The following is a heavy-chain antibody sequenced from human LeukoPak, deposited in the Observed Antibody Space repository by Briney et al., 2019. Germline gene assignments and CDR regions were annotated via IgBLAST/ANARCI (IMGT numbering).Heavy chain of an antibody. CDR3: AKERASGTWLGDY. J-gene: IGHJ4*02. CDR2: ITGSGVGT. Sequence: PGGSLRLSCAASGFIFSSYAMTWVRQAPGKGPEWVSAITGSGVGTYYADSVKGRFTISRDNSKNTLYLQMNSLRAEDTAVYYCAKERASGTWLGDYWGQGTPVTVSS. V-gene: IGHV3-23*01. CDR1: GFIFSSYA. D-gene: IGHD5-12*01.